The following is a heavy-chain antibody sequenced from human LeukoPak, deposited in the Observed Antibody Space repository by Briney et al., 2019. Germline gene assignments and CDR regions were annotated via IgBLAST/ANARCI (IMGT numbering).Heavy chain of an antibody. CDR2: ISSSGSTI. J-gene: IGHJ6*04. CDR3: AELGITMIGGV. CDR1: GFTFSSYE. D-gene: IGHD3-10*02. Sequence: GGSLRLSCAASGFTFSSYEMNWVRQAPGEGLEWVSYISSSGSTIYYADSVKGRFTISRDNAKNTLYLQMNSLRAEDTAVYYCAELGITMIGGVWGKGTTVTISS. V-gene: IGHV3-48*03.